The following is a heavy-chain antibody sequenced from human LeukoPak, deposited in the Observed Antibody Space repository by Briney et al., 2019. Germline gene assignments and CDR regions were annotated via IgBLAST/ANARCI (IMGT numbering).Heavy chain of an antibody. D-gene: IGHD2-2*03. CDR3: ARDLGYCSSTSCSHYGMDV. CDR1: GFTFSSYS. V-gene: IGHV3-48*04. J-gene: IGHJ6*02. Sequence: QAGGSLRLSCAASGFTFSSYSMNWVRQAPGKGLEWVSYISSSSSTIYYADSVKGRFTISRDNAKNSLYLQMNSLRAEDTAVYYCARDLGYCSSTSCSHYGMDVWGQGTTVTVSS. CDR2: ISSSSSTI.